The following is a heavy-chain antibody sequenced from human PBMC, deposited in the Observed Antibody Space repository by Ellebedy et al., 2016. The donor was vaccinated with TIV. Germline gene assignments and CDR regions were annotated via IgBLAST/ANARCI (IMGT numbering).Heavy chain of an antibody. J-gene: IGHJ5*02. Sequence: GESLKISCEASGFTFSSYWMSWVRQAPGKGLEWVANIKQGGSETNYVDSVEGRFTISRDNANNSLFLQMNSLRVDETAVYYCARGSTTVTSKNWFDPWGQGTPVTVSS. CDR3: ARGSTTVTSKNWFDP. V-gene: IGHV3-7*03. CDR1: GFTFSSYW. D-gene: IGHD4-17*01. CDR2: IKQGGSET.